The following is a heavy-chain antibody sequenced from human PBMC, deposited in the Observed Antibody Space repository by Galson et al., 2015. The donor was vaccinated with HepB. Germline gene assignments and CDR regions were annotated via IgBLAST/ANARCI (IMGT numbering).Heavy chain of an antibody. CDR2: ISGSSSTI. CDR3: AREGYSGGYYFDS. D-gene: IGHD6-13*01. CDR1: GFAFRNYE. Sequence: SLRLSCAASGFAFRNYEMNWVRQAPGKGLEWVSYISGSSSTIHYADSVKGRFTISRDSAKNSLYLQMNSLRAEDTAVYYCAREGYSGGYYFDSWGQGTLVTVSS. J-gene: IGHJ4*02. V-gene: IGHV3-48*03.